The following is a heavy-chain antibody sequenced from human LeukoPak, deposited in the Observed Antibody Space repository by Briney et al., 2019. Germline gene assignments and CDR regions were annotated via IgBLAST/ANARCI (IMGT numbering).Heavy chain of an antibody. D-gene: IGHD5-18*01. Sequence: PSETLSLTCTVSGGSISSSSYYWGWIRQPPGKGLEWIGSIYYSGSTYYNPSLKSRVTISVDTSKNQFSLKLSSVTAADTAVYYCARHEYSYGSPRWFDPWGQGTLVTVSS. CDR2: IYYSGST. J-gene: IGHJ5*02. V-gene: IGHV4-39*01. CDR1: GGSISSSSYY. CDR3: ARHEYSYGSPRWFDP.